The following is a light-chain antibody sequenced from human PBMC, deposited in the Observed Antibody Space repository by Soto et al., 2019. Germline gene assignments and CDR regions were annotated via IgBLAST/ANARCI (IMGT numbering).Light chain of an antibody. V-gene: IGKV3-20*01. Sequence: EIVLTQSPGTLSSSPGERATLSCRASQIVTSNYLAWYQQKPGQAPRLLIYDASSRATGIPDRFSGGGSGTDFTLTISRLEPEDFAVYYCQQYGNSPITFGQGTRLE. CDR3: QQYGNSPIT. J-gene: IGKJ5*01. CDR2: DAS. CDR1: QIVTSNY.